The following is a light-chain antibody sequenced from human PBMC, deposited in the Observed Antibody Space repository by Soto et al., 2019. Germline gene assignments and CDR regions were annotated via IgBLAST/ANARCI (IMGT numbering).Light chain of an antibody. CDR3: QHFNNWPRT. Sequence: EIVMTQSPVTLSVSPGETATLSCRASQSISSNLAWYQQKPGQAPRLLIYAASTRATGIPARFSGSGSGTEFTLTISSLQSEDFAVYYCQHFNNWPRTFGQGTKVDIK. V-gene: IGKV3-15*01. J-gene: IGKJ1*01. CDR1: QSISSN. CDR2: AAS.